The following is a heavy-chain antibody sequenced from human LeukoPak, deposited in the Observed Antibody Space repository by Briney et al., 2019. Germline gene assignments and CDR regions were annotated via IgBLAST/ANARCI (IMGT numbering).Heavy chain of an antibody. CDR2: ISSSGRTI. Sequence: GGSLRLSCAASGFTFSSYEMNWVRQAPGKGLEWVSYISSSGRTIYYGDSVKGRFTIPRDNAKNSLYLQMDSLRAEDTAVYYCAAAGVYTGMGYWGQGTLVTVSS. J-gene: IGHJ4*02. D-gene: IGHD6-13*01. CDR1: GFTFSSYE. V-gene: IGHV3-48*03. CDR3: AAAGVYTGMGY.